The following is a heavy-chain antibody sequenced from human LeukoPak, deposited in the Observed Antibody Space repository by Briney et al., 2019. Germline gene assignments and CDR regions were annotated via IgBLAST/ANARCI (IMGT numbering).Heavy chain of an antibody. CDR3: AKGKTGTAWDYYMDI. Sequence: ASVKVSCKASGYTFTSYAISWVRQAPGQGLEWMGWINPNSGGTNYAQKFQGRVTMTRDTSISTAYMELSRLRSDDTAVYYCAKGKTGTAWDYYMDIWGKGTTVTVSS. V-gene: IGHV1-2*02. CDR1: GYTFTSYA. J-gene: IGHJ6*03. D-gene: IGHD1-7*01. CDR2: INPNSGGT.